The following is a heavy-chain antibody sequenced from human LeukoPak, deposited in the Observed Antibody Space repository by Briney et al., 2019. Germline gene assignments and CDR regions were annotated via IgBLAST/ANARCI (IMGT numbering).Heavy chain of an antibody. V-gene: IGHV1-2*02. D-gene: IGHD5-12*01. CDR1: GYTFTGYY. CDR2: INPNTGDT. Sequence: ASVKVSCKASGYTFTGYYIHWVRQAPGQGLEWMAWINPNTGDTNSTQKFQGRATMTRDTSISTAYMELSRLKSDDTAVYYCARDYSGSDRTTHWGQGTLVTVSS. CDR3: ARDYSGSDRTTH. J-gene: IGHJ4*02.